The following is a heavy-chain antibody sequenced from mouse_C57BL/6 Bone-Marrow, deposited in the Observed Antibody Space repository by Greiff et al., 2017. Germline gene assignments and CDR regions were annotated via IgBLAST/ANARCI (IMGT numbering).Heavy chain of an antibody. CDR3: ARDYYDYDDWYFDD. V-gene: IGHV1-69*01. Sequence: QVQLQQPGAELVMPGASVKLSCKASGYTFTSYWMHWVKQRPGQGLEWIGEIDPSDSYTNYNQKFKGKSTLTVDKSSSTAYMQLSSLTSEDSAVYYCARDYYDYDDWYFDDWGTGTTVTVSS. CDR2: IDPSDSYT. D-gene: IGHD2-4*01. J-gene: IGHJ1*03. CDR1: GYTFTSYW.